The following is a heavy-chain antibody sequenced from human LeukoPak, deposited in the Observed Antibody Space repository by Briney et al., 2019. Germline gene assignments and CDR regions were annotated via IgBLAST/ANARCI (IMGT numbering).Heavy chain of an antibody. J-gene: IGHJ4*02. D-gene: IGHD6-13*01. V-gene: IGHV3-33*06. CDR2: LWADGNTA. CDR3: VKEGAADATFHFDY. Sequence: PGRSLRLSCAASGFTFNIFGMHWVRQVPGNGLEWVAVLWADGNTAHYADSVKGRFTISRDSSENTLYLQMNSLRSEDTAAYYSVKEGAADATFHFDYWGQGTLVTVSS. CDR1: GFTFNIFG.